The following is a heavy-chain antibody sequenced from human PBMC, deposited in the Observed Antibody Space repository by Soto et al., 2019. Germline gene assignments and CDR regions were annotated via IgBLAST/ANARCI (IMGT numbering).Heavy chain of an antibody. V-gene: IGHV3-66*01. D-gene: IGHD3-3*01. CDR3: ERDRRDGDTI. CDR1: GFTVSANY. J-gene: IGHJ4*02. Sequence: EVQLVESGGGLVQPGGSLRLSCAASGFTVSANYMSWFRQAPGKGLEWVSVIYSGGSIYYADSVQGRFTISRDNSKNTLYLQMYSLRAEDTAVYYCERDRRDGDTIWGQGALVTVSS. CDR2: IYSGGSI.